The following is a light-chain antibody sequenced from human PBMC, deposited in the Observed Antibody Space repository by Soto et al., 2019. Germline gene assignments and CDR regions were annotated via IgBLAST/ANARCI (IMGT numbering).Light chain of an antibody. CDR2: DAS. V-gene: IGKV3-15*01. J-gene: IGKJ4*01. CDR1: QSVSTY. CDR3: QQANSFPLT. Sequence: VMTQSPATLSVSPGERATLSCRASQSVSTYLAWYQQKPGQAPRLLIYDASNRATGIPARFSGSGSGTDFTLTISSLQPEDFATYYCQQANSFPLTFGGGTKVDI.